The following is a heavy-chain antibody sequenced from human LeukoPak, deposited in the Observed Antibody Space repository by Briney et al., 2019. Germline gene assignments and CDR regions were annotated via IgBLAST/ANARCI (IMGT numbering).Heavy chain of an antibody. Sequence: SETLSLTCTVSGGSISSSSYYWGWIRQPPGKGLEWIGSIYYSGSTYYNPSLKSRVTISVDTSKNQFSLKLSSVTAADTAVYYCARLTRSVVTPDYWGQGTLVTVSS. V-gene: IGHV4-39*01. J-gene: IGHJ4*02. CDR3: ARLTRSVVTPDY. CDR1: GGSISSSSYY. CDR2: IYYSGST. D-gene: IGHD4-23*01.